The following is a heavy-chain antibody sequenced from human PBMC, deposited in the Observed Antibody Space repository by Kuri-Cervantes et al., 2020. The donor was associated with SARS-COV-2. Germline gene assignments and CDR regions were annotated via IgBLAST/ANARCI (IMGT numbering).Heavy chain of an antibody. CDR1: GGPFNSYY. Sequence: GSLRLSCAVYGGPFNSYYWSWIRQPPGKGLEWIGEINHSGSTNHNPSLKSRVTISVDTSKNQFSLKLSSVTAADTAVYYCARGEVIVVPAAVAYYCYMDVWGKGTTVTVSS. CDR2: INHSGST. V-gene: IGHV4-34*01. D-gene: IGHD2-2*01. CDR3: ARGEVIVVPAAVAYYCYMDV. J-gene: IGHJ6*03.